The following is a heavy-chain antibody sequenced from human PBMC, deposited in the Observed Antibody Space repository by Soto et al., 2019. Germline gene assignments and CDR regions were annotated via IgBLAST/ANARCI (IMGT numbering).Heavy chain of an antibody. Sequence: PGGSLRLSCAASGFTFSNAWMNWVRQAPGKGLEWVGRIKSKTDGGTTDYAAPVKGRFTISRDDSKNTLYLQMNSLKTEDTAVYYCTTDGRAVATMGYYYYGMDVWGQGTTVTVPS. CDR1: GFTFSNAW. J-gene: IGHJ6*02. D-gene: IGHD5-12*01. V-gene: IGHV3-15*07. CDR3: TTDGRAVATMGYYYYGMDV. CDR2: IKSKTDGGTT.